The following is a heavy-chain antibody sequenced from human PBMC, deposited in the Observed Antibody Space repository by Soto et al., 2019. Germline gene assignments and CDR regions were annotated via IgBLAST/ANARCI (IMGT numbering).Heavy chain of an antibody. CDR1: GGSISSSSCY. Sequence: SETLRLTCTVSGGSISSSSCYWGWIHQPPGKGHRRIQSIYYSGSTYYNPSLKSRVTISVDTSKNQFSLKLSSVTAADTAVYYCARLIYYDSSGYHRILYYYYYGMDVWGQGTTVTSP. CDR2: IYYSGST. V-gene: IGHV4-39*01. D-gene: IGHD3-22*01. CDR3: ARLIYYDSSGYHRILYYYYYGMDV. J-gene: IGHJ6*02.